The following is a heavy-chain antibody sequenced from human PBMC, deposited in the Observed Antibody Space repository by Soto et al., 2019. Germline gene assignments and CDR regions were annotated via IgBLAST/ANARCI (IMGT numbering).Heavy chain of an antibody. V-gene: IGHV3-21*01. CDR1: GFTFSSYS. J-gene: IGHJ4*02. CDR2: ISSSSSYI. D-gene: IGHD3-10*01. Sequence: GGSLRLSCAASGFTFSSYSMNWVRQAPGKGLEWVSSISSSSSYIYYADSVKGRFTISRDNAKNSLYLQMNSLRAEDTAVYYCARDRSYSGGGTYYFDYWGQGTLVTVSS. CDR3: ARDRSYSGGGTYYFDY.